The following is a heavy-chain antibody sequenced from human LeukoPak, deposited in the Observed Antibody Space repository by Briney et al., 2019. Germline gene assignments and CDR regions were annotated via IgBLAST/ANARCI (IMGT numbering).Heavy chain of an antibody. Sequence: ASVKVSCKASGGTFNNYAFNWVRQAPGQGLEWMGGIIPMFGTPNYAQKFQGRVTITTDESTTTAYMELSSLTSEATAVYSCARGGGGHLEWLAVAAFDIWGQGTMVTVSS. D-gene: IGHD3-3*01. J-gene: IGHJ3*02. CDR2: IIPMFGTP. CDR1: GGTFNNYA. CDR3: ARGGGGHLEWLAVAAFDI. V-gene: IGHV1-69*05.